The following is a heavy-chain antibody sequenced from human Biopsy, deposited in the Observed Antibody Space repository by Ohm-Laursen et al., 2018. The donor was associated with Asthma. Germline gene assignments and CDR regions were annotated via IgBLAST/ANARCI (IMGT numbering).Heavy chain of an antibody. J-gene: IGHJ4*02. CDR1: GFTFSSYA. D-gene: IGHD3/OR15-3a*01. V-gene: IGHV3-23*01. CDR3: AKDRNPGLKYYFDY. CDR2: ISGSGGST. Sequence: SLRLSCAASGFTFSSYAMSWVRQAPGKGLEWVSAISGSGGSTYYADSVKGRFTISRDNSKNTLYLQMNSLRAEDTAVYYSAKDRNPGLKYYFDYWGQGTLVTVSS.